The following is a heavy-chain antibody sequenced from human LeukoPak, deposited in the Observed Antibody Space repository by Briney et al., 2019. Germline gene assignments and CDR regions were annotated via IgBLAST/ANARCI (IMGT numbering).Heavy chain of an antibody. D-gene: IGHD6-19*01. Sequence: GGSLRLSCAASGFTFSSYAMTWVRQAPGKGLEWVSGISGSGVRTYYADAATGRFTISRDNSKNTLHLQMSSLRAEDTAVYYCATGYTSGTRIDYWGQGTLVSVSS. V-gene: IGHV3-23*01. CDR3: ATGYTSGTRIDY. CDR1: GFTFSSYA. J-gene: IGHJ4*02. CDR2: ISGSGVRT.